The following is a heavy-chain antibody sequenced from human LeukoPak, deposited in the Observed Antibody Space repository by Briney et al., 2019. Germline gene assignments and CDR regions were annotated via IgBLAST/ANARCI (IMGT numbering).Heavy chain of an antibody. CDR1: GYTFTSYG. CDR2: ISAYNGNT. V-gene: IGHV1-18*01. Sequence: GAPVKVSCKASGYTFTSYGISWVRQAPGQGLEWMGWISAYNGNTNYAQKLQGRVTMTTDTSTSTAYMELRSLRSDDTAVYYCARDLGMGPGGLTGYDYWGQGTLVTVSS. D-gene: IGHD3-9*01. CDR3: ARDLGMGPGGLTGYDY. J-gene: IGHJ4*02.